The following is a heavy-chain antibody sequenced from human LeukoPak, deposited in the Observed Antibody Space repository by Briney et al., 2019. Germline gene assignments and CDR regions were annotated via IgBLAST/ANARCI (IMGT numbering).Heavy chain of an antibody. V-gene: IGHV4-34*01. CDR2: INHSGST. CDR1: GGSFSGYY. J-gene: IGHJ6*03. CDR3: ARRARSYYYYMDV. D-gene: IGHD6-19*01. Sequence: PSETLSLTCAVYGGSFSGYYWSWIRQPPGKGLEWIGEINHSGSTNYNPSLKSRVTISVDTSKNQFSLKLSSVTAADTAVYYCARRARSYYYYMDVWGKGTTVTISS.